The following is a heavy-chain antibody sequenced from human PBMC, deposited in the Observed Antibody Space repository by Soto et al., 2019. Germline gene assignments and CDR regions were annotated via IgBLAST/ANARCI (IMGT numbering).Heavy chain of an antibody. CDR1: WASATCNTDG. V-gene: IGHV6-1*01. CDR3: ARGLSERGADDVDV. D-gene: IGHD1-26*01. Sequence: PWQTLSLTWAIAWASATCNTDGWNWITESPSRGREWLGRTYYRSNWNYSYAQSVKGRITINPDTSTNQLYLELNTVSPEDTAVYYCARGLSERGADDVDVWGQGTTVTVSS. J-gene: IGHJ6*02. CDR2: TYYRSNWNY.